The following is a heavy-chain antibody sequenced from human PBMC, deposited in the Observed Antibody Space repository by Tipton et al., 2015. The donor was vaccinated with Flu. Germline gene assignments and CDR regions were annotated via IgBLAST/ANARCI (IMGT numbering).Heavy chain of an antibody. CDR1: GDSMTSSRYY. Sequence: TLSLTCSVSGDSMTSSRYYWGWIRQPPGKGLEWIGSIFHSGSTYYNPSLKSRVTISVDTSKNQFSLKLISVTAADTAVYYCARVSPGVESWFDPWGQGTLDTVSP. CDR3: ARVSPGVESWFDP. CDR2: IFHSGST. J-gene: IGHJ5*02. V-gene: IGHV4-39*07. D-gene: IGHD3-3*01.